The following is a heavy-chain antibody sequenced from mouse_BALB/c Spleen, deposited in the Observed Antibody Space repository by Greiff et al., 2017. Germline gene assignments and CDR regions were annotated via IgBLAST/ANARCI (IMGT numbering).Heavy chain of an antibody. J-gene: IGHJ2*01. CDR2: INPYNGDT. V-gene: IGHV1-20*02. CDR1: GYSFTGYF. CDR3: ARRDFDGYYFDD. Sequence: EVQLQESGPELVKPGASVKISCKASGYSFTGYFMNWVMQSHGKSLEWIGRINPYNGDTFYNQKFKGKATLTVDKSSSTAHMELRSLASEDSAVYYCARRDFDGYYFDDWGQGTTLTVSS. D-gene: IGHD2-3*01.